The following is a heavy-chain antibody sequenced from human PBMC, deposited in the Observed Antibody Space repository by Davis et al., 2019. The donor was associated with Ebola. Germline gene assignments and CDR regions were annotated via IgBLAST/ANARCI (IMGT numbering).Heavy chain of an antibody. CDR1: GGTSSSYA. J-gene: IGHJ4*02. CDR3: ARGYYDFWSGPLDY. Sequence: SVQVPCKASGGTSSSYAISWVRQAPGQGLEWMGRIIPILGIANYAQKFQGRVTMTRDTSTSTVYMELSSLRSEDTAVYYCARGYYDFWSGPLDYWGQGTLVTVSS. V-gene: IGHV1-69*04. D-gene: IGHD3-3*01. CDR2: IIPILGIA.